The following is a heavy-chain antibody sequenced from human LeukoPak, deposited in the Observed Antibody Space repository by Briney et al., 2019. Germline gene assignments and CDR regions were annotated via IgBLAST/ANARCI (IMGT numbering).Heavy chain of an antibody. Sequence: GGSLRLSCAASGFIFSNFVMHWVRQAPGKGLEWVSFITGSSSYIYYTDSVKGRFTISRDNAKNSLFLQMNSLRDEDTAVYYCASGFSSSPYFDYWGQGTLVTVSS. CDR2: ITGSSSYI. V-gene: IGHV3-21*01. J-gene: IGHJ4*02. CDR1: GFIFSNFV. D-gene: IGHD6-6*01. CDR3: ASGFSSSPYFDY.